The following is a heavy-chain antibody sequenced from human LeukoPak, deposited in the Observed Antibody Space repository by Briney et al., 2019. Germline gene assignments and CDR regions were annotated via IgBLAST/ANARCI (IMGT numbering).Heavy chain of an antibody. J-gene: IGHJ3*02. V-gene: IGHV4-4*07. Sequence: PSETLSLTCTVSGGSISSYSWSWIRQPAGKGLEWIGRIFASGSTKYNPSLKSRVTMSVETSKKQFSLKLSSETAADTAVYYCAREGSAFDIWGQGTMVTVSS. CDR1: GGSISSYS. CDR2: IFASGST. CDR3: AREGSAFDI.